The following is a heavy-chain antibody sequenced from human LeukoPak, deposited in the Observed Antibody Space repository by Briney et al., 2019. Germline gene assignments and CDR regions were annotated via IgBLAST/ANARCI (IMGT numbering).Heavy chain of an antibody. CDR2: LKTDGSRT. CDR1: GFTFTQYW. J-gene: IGHJ4*02. Sequence: GGSLRLSCVASGFTFTQYWMHWVRQAPGAGLEWVSRLKTDGSRTNYADSVKGRFTISRDNARNTVYLQMNSLRAEDTAVYYCSRDHPGSNSLDYWGQGTLVTVSS. V-gene: IGHV3-74*01. D-gene: IGHD4-11*01. CDR3: SRDHPGSNSLDY.